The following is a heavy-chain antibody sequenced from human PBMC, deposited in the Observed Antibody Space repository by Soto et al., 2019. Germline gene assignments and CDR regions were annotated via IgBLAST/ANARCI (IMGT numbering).Heavy chain of an antibody. D-gene: IGHD3-10*01. J-gene: IGHJ4*02. CDR1: GGSFNTFY. V-gene: IGHV4-39*01. CDR3: ARRPGVGGSWFFDL. CDR2: IHYSGTT. Sequence: SETLSLTCTVSGGSFNTFYLGWIRQPPGKGLEWIGSIHYSGTTYYNPSLKSRVIISVDTSKKQVSLNLNSVSAADTAVYYCARRPGVGGSWFFDLWGQGTLVTV.